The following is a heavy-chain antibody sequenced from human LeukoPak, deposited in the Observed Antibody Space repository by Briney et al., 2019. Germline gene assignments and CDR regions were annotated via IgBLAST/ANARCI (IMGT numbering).Heavy chain of an antibody. Sequence: PGGSLRLSCAASGFSFISYGMHWVRQAPGKGLEWGGVISEDGRRKDYADSVKGRFTISRDNSKDTLYLQMNSPRAEDTAVYYCAKRPSDYGDYVSHFDYWGQGTLVTVSS. J-gene: IGHJ4*02. CDR2: ISEDGRRK. CDR1: GFSFISYG. D-gene: IGHD4-17*01. CDR3: AKRPSDYGDYVSHFDY. V-gene: IGHV3-30*18.